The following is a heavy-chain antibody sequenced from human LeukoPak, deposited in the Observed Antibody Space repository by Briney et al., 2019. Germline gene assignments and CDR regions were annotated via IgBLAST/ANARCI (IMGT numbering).Heavy chain of an antibody. CDR2: INSYGSST. V-gene: IGHV3-74*01. J-gene: IGHJ6*03. CDR1: GFTFSSYW. D-gene: IGHD4-17*01. Sequence: HSGGSLRLSCAASGFTFSSYWMHWVRQAPGKGLVWVSRINSYGSSTSYADSVKGRFTISRDNAKNTLYLQMNSLRAEDTAVYYCARGDYGDTPFYYYYYMDVWGKGTTVTVSS. CDR3: ARGDYGDTPFYYYYYMDV.